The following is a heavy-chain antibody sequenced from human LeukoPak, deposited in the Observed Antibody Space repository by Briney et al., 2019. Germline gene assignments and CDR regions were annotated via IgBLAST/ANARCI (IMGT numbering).Heavy chain of an antibody. CDR3: ARAENYYDSSGYYYY. V-gene: IGHV1-2*02. CDR2: INPNSGGT. Sequence: HWASVKVSCKASGYTFTGYYMHWVRQAPGQGLEWMGWINPNSGGTNYAQKFQGRVTMTRDTSISTAYMELSRLRSDDTAVYYCARAENYYDSSGYYYYWGQGTLVTVSS. CDR1: GYTFTGYY. D-gene: IGHD3-22*01. J-gene: IGHJ4*02.